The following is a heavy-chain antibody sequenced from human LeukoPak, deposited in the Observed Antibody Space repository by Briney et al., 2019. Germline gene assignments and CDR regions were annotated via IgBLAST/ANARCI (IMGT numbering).Heavy chain of an antibody. D-gene: IGHD4-17*01. CDR2: ISAYNGNT. V-gene: IGHV1-18*01. CDR1: GYTFTSYG. Sequence: ASVKVSCKASGYTFTSYGISWVRQAPGQGLEWMGWISAYNGNTIYAQKFQGRVTMTEDTSTDTAYMELSSLRSEDTAVYYCATGVSTYGDYVNWFDPWGQGTLVTVSS. J-gene: IGHJ5*02. CDR3: ATGVSTYGDYVNWFDP.